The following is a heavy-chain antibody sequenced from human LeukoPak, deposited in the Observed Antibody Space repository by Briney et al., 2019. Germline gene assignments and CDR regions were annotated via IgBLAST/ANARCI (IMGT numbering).Heavy chain of an antibody. CDR3: AGDKGRDGYTAFDY. D-gene: IGHD5-24*01. CDR1: GYTFTAYY. Sequence: ASVTVSCKASGYTFTAYYMHWVRQAPGQGLEWMGRINPNSGDTNYAQKFQGRVTITRDTSISTAYMELSRLRSDDTAVYYCAGDKGRDGYTAFDYWGQGTLVTVSS. V-gene: IGHV1-2*06. J-gene: IGHJ4*02. CDR2: INPNSGDT.